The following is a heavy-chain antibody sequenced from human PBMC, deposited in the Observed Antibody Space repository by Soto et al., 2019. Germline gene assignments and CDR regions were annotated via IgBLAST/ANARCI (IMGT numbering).Heavy chain of an antibody. CDR3: ARGSGSSSSGLRFDY. CDR1: GYSFTSYW. V-gene: IGHV5-51*01. J-gene: IGHJ4*02. D-gene: IGHD6-6*01. Sequence: GESLKISCKGSGYSFTSYWIGWVRQMPGKGLEWMGIIYPGDSDTRYSPSFQGQVTISADKSISTAYLQWSSLKASDTAMYYCARGSGSSSSGLRFDYWGRGTLVTVSS. CDR2: IYPGDSDT.